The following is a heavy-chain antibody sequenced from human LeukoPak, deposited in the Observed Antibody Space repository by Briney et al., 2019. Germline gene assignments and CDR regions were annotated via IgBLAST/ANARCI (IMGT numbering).Heavy chain of an antibody. V-gene: IGHV3-30*04. Sequence: GRSPRLSCAASGFTFSSYAMHWVRQAPGKGLEWVAVISYDGSNKYYADSVKGRFTISRDNSKNTLYLQMNSLRAEDTSVYYCARSSTTVANFDYWGQGTLVTVSS. CDR3: ARSSTTVANFDY. CDR2: ISYDGSNK. CDR1: GFTFSSYA. J-gene: IGHJ4*02. D-gene: IGHD4-23*01.